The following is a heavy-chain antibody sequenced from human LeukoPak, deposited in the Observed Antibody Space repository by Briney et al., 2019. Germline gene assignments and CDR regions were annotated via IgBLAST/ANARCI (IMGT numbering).Heavy chain of an antibody. V-gene: IGHV7-4-1*02. Sequence: ASVKVSCKASGYTFTSYAMNWVRQAPGQGLEWMGWINTNTGNPTYAQGFTGRFVFSLDTSVSTAYLQISSLKAEDTAVYYCARDRESQLXXYFXXMDVXXXXTTVXVSS. CDR2: INTNTGNP. J-gene: IGHJ6*01. CDR1: GYTFTSYA. CDR3: ARDRESQLXXYFXXMDV. D-gene: IGHD2-2*01.